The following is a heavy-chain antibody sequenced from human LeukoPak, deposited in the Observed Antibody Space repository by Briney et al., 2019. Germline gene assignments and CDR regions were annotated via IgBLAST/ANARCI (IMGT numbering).Heavy chain of an antibody. CDR1: GYTFTSYG. CDR3: ASGKGSFLDY. J-gene: IGHJ4*02. D-gene: IGHD6-13*01. CDR2: ISAYNGNT. Sequence: GASVKVSCKASGYTFTSYGISWVRQAPGQVLEWMGWISAYNGNTNYPQKLQGRVTMNTDTSTTTAHLELRSLRSDDTAVYYCASGKGSFLDYWGQGTLVTVSS. V-gene: IGHV1-18*01.